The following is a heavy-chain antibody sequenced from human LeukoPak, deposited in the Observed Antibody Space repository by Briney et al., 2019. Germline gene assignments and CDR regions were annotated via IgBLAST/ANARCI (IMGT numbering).Heavy chain of an antibody. CDR3: GRDALVGYFSYYYMDV. Sequence: SEPLSLPCTVSGGSLSSHYWTWIRHSPVKGLEWIRDIFNSGSNSHNPSLKSRVNISIDTYKNQFSLKLSSVTAADTAVYYCGRDALVGYFSYYYMDVWGKGTTVTVSS. J-gene: IGHJ6*03. D-gene: IGHD2-15*01. CDR2: IFNSGSN. V-gene: IGHV4-59*11. CDR1: GGSLSSHY.